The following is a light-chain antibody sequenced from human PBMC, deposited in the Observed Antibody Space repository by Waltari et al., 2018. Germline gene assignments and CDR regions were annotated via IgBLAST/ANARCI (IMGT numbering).Light chain of an antibody. CDR2: DVT. Sequence: QSALTQPRSVSGSPGQSVTISCTGSSSDVGDYNYVSWYQQHPDTAPKLLIYDVTKRPSGVPDRFSGSKSGNTASLTISGLQAEDEAYYYCCSYAGRYTFDVVFGGGTKLTVL. CDR3: CSYAGRYTFDVV. V-gene: IGLV2-11*01. J-gene: IGLJ2*01. CDR1: SSDVGDYNY.